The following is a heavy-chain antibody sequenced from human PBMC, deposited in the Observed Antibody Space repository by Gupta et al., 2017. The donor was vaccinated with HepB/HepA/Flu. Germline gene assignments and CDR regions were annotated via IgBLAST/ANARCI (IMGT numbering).Heavy chain of an antibody. Sequence: EMQLVESGGGLVQRGGSLRLSCAASGFPFRSYWMHWVRQAPGKGPVLVSRINSDGSVTAYADSVKGRFTISRDNAKNMLYLQMNSLGAEDTAVYYCARGLNTMNLWGQGTLVTVSS. CDR1: GFPFRSYW. CDR3: ARGLNTMNL. CDR2: INSDGSVT. V-gene: IGHV3-74*03. D-gene: IGHD3-3*01. J-gene: IGHJ5*02.